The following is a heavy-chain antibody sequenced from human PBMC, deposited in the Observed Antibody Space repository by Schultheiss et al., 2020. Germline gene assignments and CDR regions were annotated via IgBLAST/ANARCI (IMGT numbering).Heavy chain of an antibody. J-gene: IGHJ4*02. V-gene: IGHV3-23*01. CDR2: ISGSGDSA. D-gene: IGHD4-17*01. CDR1: GFSFSSYN. CDR3: ARDDYGDYGGLY. Sequence: GGSLRLSCATSGFSFSSYNMHWVRQAPGKGLEWVSGISGSGDSAYYADSVKGRFTISRDNTKNSLYLQMNSLRAEDTAVYYCARDDYGDYGGLYWGQGTLVTVSS.